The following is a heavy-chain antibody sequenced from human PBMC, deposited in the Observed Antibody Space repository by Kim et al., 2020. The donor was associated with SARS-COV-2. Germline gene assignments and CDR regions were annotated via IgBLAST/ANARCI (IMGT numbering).Heavy chain of an antibody. CDR3: ASDLRQNRYCSGGSCYLGSYFDY. CDR2: ISSSSSTI. D-gene: IGHD2-15*01. J-gene: IGHJ4*02. V-gene: IGHV3-48*04. CDR1: GFTFSSYS. Sequence: GGSLRLSCAASGFTFSSYSMNWVRQAPGKGLEWVSYISSSSSTIYYADSVKGRFTISRDNAKNSLYLQMNSLRAEDTAVYYCASDLRQNRYCSGGSCYLGSYFDYWGQGTLVTVSS.